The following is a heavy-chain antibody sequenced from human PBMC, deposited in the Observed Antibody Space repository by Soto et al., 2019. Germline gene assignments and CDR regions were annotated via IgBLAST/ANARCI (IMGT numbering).Heavy chain of an antibody. CDR2: ISAYNYNT. V-gene: IGHV1-18*01. CDR1: GYTFTSYG. D-gene: IGHD1-26*01. J-gene: IGHJ5*02. CDR3: ARVVGALGHWFDP. Sequence: QVPLVQSGAEVKKPGASVKVSCKASGYTFTSYGLSWVRQAPGQGLEWMGRISAYNYNTNYAQKLQGRVTMTTDTSTSTADMELRSLRSDDTAVYYCARVVGALGHWFDPWGQGTLVTVSS.